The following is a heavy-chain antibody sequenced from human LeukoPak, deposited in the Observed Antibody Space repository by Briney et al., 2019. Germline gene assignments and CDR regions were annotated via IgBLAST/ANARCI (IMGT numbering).Heavy chain of an antibody. Sequence: GGSLRLSCAASGFTFSSYAMSWVRQAPGKGLEWVSAISGSGGSTKYADSVKGRFTISRDNSKNTLYLQMNSLRAEDTAVYYCAKALGAIAAAGIDYWGQGTLVTVSS. D-gene: IGHD6-13*01. CDR1: GFTFSSYA. J-gene: IGHJ4*02. CDR3: AKALGAIAAAGIDY. CDR2: ISGSGGST. V-gene: IGHV3-23*01.